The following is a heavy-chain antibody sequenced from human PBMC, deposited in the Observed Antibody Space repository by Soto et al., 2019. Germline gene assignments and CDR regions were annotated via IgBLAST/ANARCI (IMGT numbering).Heavy chain of an antibody. CDR2: INHSGST. V-gene: IGHV4-34*01. CDR3: ARGPTQLRFLEWLSQGYGMDV. Sequence: PSETLSLTCAVYCGSFSGYYWSWIRQPPGKGLEWIGEINHSGSTNYNPSLKSRVTISVDTSKNQFSLKLSSVTAADTAVYYCARGPTQLRFLEWLSQGYGMDVWGQGTTVTVSS. D-gene: IGHD3-3*01. CDR1: CGSFSGYY. J-gene: IGHJ6*02.